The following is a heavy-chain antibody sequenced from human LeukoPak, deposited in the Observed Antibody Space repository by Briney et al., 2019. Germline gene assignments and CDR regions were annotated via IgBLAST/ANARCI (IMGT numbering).Heavy chain of an antibody. CDR1: GYTFTSYG. CDR3: ARDRGSSLFDY. CDR2: MNPNSGNT. J-gene: IGHJ4*02. V-gene: IGHV1-8*03. Sequence: ASVKVSCKASGYTFTSYGISWVRQAPRQGLEWMGWMNPNSGNTGYAQKFQGRVTITRNTSISTAYMELSSLRSEDTAVYYCARDRGSSLFDYWGQGTLVTVSS. D-gene: IGHD1-26*01.